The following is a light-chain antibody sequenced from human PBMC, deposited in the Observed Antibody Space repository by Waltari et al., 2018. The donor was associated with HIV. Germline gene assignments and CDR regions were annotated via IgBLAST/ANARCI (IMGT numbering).Light chain of an antibody. CDR1: SNDLRNYNS. Sequence: QSALTQPASVSGSPGQSITISCTGTSNDLRNYNSVSWYQHHPGKAPKVIISEVSNRPSGVSSLFSCSISANTAFLTISGLQAEDEADYFCTSYISSSSPVFGGGTKVTVL. CDR3: TSYISSSSPV. CDR2: EVS. V-gene: IGLV2-14*01. J-gene: IGLJ3*02.